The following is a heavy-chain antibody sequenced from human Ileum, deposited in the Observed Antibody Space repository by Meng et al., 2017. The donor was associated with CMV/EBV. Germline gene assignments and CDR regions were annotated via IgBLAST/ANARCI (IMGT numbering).Heavy chain of an antibody. J-gene: IGHJ4*02. D-gene: IGHD7-27*01. V-gene: IGHV3-66*01. CDR3: ATELGIERDY. CDR2: IYDGGST. Sequence: EVQLVGSGGDLVQLGGSLRLSCAASGLSVSSNYMTWVRQAPGKGLEWVSVIYDGGSTYYADSVKGRFTISRDNSKNMLYLQMNSLRVEDTAVYYCATELGIERDYWGQGTLVTVSS. CDR1: GLSVSSNY.